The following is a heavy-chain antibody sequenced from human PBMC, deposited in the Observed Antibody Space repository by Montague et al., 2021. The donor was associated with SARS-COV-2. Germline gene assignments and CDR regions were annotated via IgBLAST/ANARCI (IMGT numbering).Heavy chain of an antibody. CDR3: ARHPPGYRYFNYSDV. V-gene: IGHV4-59*01. CDR1: GGSISSYY. Sequence: SETLSLTCTVSGGSISSYYWSWIRQPPGKGLEWIGYLYYSGSTNXNPSLKSRVTISVDTSKNQFSLRLNSVTAADTAVYYCARHPPGYRYFNYSDVWGKGTTVTVSS. J-gene: IGHJ6*03. CDR2: LYYSGST. D-gene: IGHD1-1*01.